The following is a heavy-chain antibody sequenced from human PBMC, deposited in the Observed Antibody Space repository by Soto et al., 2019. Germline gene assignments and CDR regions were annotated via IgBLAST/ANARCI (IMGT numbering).Heavy chain of an antibody. V-gene: IGHV3-74*03. D-gene: IGHD6-25*01. CDR1: GFTFSDYW. J-gene: IGHJ4*02. CDR3: ARDNSGPIMFEY. Sequence: EVQLVESGGGLVQPGGSLRLSCAASGFTFSDYWMHWVRQAPGKGLVWVSQIKGDGSNIKYADSVKGRFTISRDNAKNTLYLQMISLRAEDTAVYYCARDNSGPIMFEYWGQGNLVTVSA. CDR2: IKGDGSNI.